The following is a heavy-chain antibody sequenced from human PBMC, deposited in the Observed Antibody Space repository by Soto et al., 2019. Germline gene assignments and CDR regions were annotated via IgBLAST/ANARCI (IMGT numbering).Heavy chain of an antibody. CDR3: ARDSKGYDSSGYYLH. Sequence: GGSLRLSCAASGFTFSSYWIHFVRQAPFKGLVWVSRINSDGSSTSYADSVKGRFTISRDNAKNTLYLQMNSLRAEDTAVYYCARDSKGYDSSGYYLHWGQGTLVTVSS. J-gene: IGHJ4*02. V-gene: IGHV3-74*01. D-gene: IGHD3-22*01. CDR1: GFTFSSYW. CDR2: INSDGSST.